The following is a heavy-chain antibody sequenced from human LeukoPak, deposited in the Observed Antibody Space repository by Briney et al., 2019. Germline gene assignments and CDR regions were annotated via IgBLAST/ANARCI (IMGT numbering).Heavy chain of an antibody. J-gene: IGHJ3*02. CDR1: GFTFSSYW. V-gene: IGHV3-7*01. Sequence: GGSLRLSCAASGFTFSSYWMSWVRQAPGKGLEWVANIKQDGSEKYYVDSVKGRFTISRDNAKNSLYLQMNSLRAEDTAVYYCARDLRRAYCGGDCYSNDAFDIWGQGTMVTVSS. CDR3: ARDLRRAYCGGDCYSNDAFDI. D-gene: IGHD2-21*02. CDR2: IKQDGSEK.